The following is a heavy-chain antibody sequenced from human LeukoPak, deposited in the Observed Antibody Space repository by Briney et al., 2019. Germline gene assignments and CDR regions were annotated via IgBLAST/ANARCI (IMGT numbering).Heavy chain of an antibody. Sequence: GGSLRLSCEASGFTFNTYWMHWVRQAPGKGLIWVSRISSEGRSTTYADSVKGRVTVPRDNAKNTLYLHMNSLRVEDTAVYYCARDGGGAGNYCVDYWGQGTLVTVSS. CDR3: ARDGGGAGNYCVDY. CDR2: ISSEGRST. J-gene: IGHJ4*02. V-gene: IGHV3-74*01. D-gene: IGHD3-10*01. CDR1: GFTFNTYW.